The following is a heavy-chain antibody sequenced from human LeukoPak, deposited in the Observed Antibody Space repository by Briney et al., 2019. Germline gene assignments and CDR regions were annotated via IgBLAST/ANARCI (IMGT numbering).Heavy chain of an antibody. J-gene: IGHJ4*02. D-gene: IGHD3-22*01. CDR2: ISSSSSYI. CDR1: GFTFSSYS. CDR3: TREISRRADSSGYPDY. V-gene: IGHV3-21*01. Sequence: GGSLRLSCAASGFTFSSYSMNWVRQAPGKGLEWVSSISSSSSYIYYADSVKGRFTISRDNAKNSLYLQMNSLRAEDTAVYYCTREISRRADSSGYPDYWGQGTLVTVSS.